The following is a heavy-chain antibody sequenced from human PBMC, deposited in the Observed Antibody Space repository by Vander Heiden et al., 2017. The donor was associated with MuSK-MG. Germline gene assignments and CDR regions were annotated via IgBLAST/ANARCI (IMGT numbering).Heavy chain of an antibody. J-gene: IGHJ3*02. D-gene: IGHD3-10*01. CDR3: AKELGRAGSRGAFDI. CDR2: IYRSPTT. Sequence: HFHGSDPTLPHPSQPLSRACTDPWYSVSNGYYWGWIRQPPGKGLEWVANIYRSPTTYYKPSLKSRVTISLDTSKNKFSVKLSTVTADDTALYYCAKELGRAGSRGAFDIWGQGTSVTVSS. CDR1: WYSVSNGYY. V-gene: IGHV4-38-2*02.